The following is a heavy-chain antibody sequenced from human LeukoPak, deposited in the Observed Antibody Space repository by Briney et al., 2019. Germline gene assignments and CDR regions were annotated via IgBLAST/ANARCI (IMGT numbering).Heavy chain of an antibody. D-gene: IGHD2-15*01. V-gene: IGHV3-15*07. Sequence: GGSLRLSCAASGFTFSNAWMNWVRQAPGKGLEWVGRIKSKTDGGTTDYAAPVKGRFTISRDDSKNTLYLQMSSLKTEDTAVYYCTTDLNCSGGSCYSPYYYYYGMDVWGQGTTVTVSS. CDR3: TTDLNCSGGSCYSPYYYYYGMDV. J-gene: IGHJ6*02. CDR1: GFTFSNAW. CDR2: IKSKTDGGTT.